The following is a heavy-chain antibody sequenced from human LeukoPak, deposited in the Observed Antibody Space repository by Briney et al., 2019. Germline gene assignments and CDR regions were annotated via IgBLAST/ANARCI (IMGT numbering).Heavy chain of an antibody. CDR2: INHSGST. V-gene: IGHV4-34*01. D-gene: IGHD2-2*01. CDR3: ARRDCSSTSCYPDHWYFDL. J-gene: IGHJ2*01. Sequence: TSETLSLTCAVYGGSFNGYYWSWIRQPPGKGLEWIGEINHSGSTNYNPSLKSRVTISVDTSKNQFSLKLSSVTAADTAVYYCARRDCSSTSCYPDHWYFDLWGRGTLVTVSS. CDR1: GGSFNGYY.